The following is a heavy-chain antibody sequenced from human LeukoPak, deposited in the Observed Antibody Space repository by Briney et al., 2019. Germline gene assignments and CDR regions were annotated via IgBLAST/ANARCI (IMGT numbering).Heavy chain of an antibody. D-gene: IGHD4-17*01. V-gene: IGHV4-38-2*02. Sequence: PSETLSLTCTVSGYSISSGYYWGWIRQPPGKGLEWIGSIYHSGSTYYNPSLKSRVTISVDTSKNQFSLQLNSVTPEDTAVYYCARDPTTVTTINWFDPWGQGTLVIVSS. CDR3: ARDPTTVTTINWFDP. CDR1: GYSISSGYY. J-gene: IGHJ5*02. CDR2: IYHSGST.